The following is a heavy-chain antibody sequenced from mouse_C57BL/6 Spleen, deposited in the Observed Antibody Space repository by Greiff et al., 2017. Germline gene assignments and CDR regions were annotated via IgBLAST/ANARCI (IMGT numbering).Heavy chain of an antibody. J-gene: IGHJ2*01. Sequence: EVMLVESGGGLVKPGGSLKLSCAASGFTFSDYGMHWVRQAPEKGLEWVAYISSGSSTIYYADTVKGRFTISRDNAKNTLFLQITSLRSEDTAMYYCARRYYGSLDYWGQGTTLTVSS. CDR1: GFTFSDYG. D-gene: IGHD1-1*01. CDR3: ARRYYGSLDY. CDR2: ISSGSSTI. V-gene: IGHV5-17*01.